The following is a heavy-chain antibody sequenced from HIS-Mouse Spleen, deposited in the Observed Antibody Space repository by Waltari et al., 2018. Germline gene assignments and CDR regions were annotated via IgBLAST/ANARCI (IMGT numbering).Heavy chain of an antibody. V-gene: IGHV4-39*07. CDR3: ARDRGIVVVPAAMYNWFDP. J-gene: IGHJ5*02. Sequence: QLQLQESGPGLVKPSEPLSLTCTVSGGSIRSSSYYWGWIRPPPGKGLEWIGSIYYSGSTYYNPSLKSRVTISVDTSKNQFSLKLSSVTAADTAVYYCARDRGIVVVPAAMYNWFDPWGQGTLVTVSS. D-gene: IGHD2-2*01. CDR1: GGSIRSSSYY. CDR2: IYYSGST.